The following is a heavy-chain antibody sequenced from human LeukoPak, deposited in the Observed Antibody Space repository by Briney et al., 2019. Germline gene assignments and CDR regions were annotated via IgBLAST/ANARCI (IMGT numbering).Heavy chain of an antibody. V-gene: IGHV3-7*01. CDR2: IRRDGSVE. Sequence: GGSLRLSCAASGFSFSNYWMTWVRQAPGKGPEWVANIRRDGSVEYYVDPVKGRFTISRDNTKDSLYLQMNSLRAEDTAVYYCARDSNPQSSGYYFDAFDMWGQGTMVTVSS. D-gene: IGHD3-22*01. CDR3: ARDSNPQSSGYYFDAFDM. J-gene: IGHJ3*02. CDR1: GFSFSNYW.